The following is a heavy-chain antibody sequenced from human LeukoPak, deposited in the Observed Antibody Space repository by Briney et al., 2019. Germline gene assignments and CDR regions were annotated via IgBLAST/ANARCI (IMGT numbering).Heavy chain of an antibody. CDR3: ARDSSGWYLDY. D-gene: IGHD6-19*01. CDR1: GYTFTNYG. CDR2: ISGYNGNT. J-gene: IGHJ4*02. V-gene: IGHV1-18*01. Sequence: GSVTVSCKASGYTFTNYGISWVRQAPGQGLEWVGWISGYNGNTNYAQTLQGRVTMTTDNSTSTAYMELRSLRADDTAVYYCARDSSGWYLDYWGQGTLVTVSS.